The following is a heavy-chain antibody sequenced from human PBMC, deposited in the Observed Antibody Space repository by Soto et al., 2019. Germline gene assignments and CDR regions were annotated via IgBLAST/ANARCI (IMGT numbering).Heavy chain of an antibody. Sequence: QVQLQESGPGLVKPSETLSLTCTVSGGSISSYYWTWIRQPPGERLEWIGYVSYSGATYYNPSLKGRVTISVGTSKAQFSLNLTSVTAADTAVYYCAGEPVSGPKAHTVDIWGQGTIVTVSA. CDR1: GGSISSYY. J-gene: IGHJ3*02. CDR2: VSYSGAT. CDR3: AGEPVSGPKAHTVDI. D-gene: IGHD6-19*01. V-gene: IGHV4-59*01.